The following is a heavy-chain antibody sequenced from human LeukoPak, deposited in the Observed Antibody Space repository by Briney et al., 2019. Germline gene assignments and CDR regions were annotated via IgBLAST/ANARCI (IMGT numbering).Heavy chain of an antibody. CDR3: ARVCSGWGTFDYYYYMDV. CDR2: IYYSGST. Sequence: SETLSLTCSVSGDSISTSSYYWGWIRQPPGKGLEWIGYIYYSGSTNYNPSLKSRVTISVDTSKNQFSLKLSSVTAADTAVYYCARVCSGWGTFDYYYYMDVWGKGTTVTISS. J-gene: IGHJ6*03. CDR1: GDSISTSSYY. D-gene: IGHD6-19*01. V-gene: IGHV4-61*05.